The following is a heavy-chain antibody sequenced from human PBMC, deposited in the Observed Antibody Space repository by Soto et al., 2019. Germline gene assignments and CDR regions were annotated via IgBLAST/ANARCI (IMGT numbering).Heavy chain of an antibody. CDR1: GFTFSSYS. J-gene: IGHJ6*02. Sequence: GGSLRLSCAASGFTFSSYSMNWVRQAPGKGLEWVSSISSSSSYIYYADSVKGRFTISRDNAKNSLYLQMNSLRAEDTAVYYCARPEWLRLPGEYYYGMDVWGQGTTVTVSS. D-gene: IGHD5-12*01. CDR3: ARPEWLRLPGEYYYGMDV. CDR2: ISSSSSYI. V-gene: IGHV3-21*01.